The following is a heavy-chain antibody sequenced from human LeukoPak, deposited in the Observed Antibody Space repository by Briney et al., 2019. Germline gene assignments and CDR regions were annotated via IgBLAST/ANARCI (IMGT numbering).Heavy chain of an antibody. J-gene: IGHJ4*02. D-gene: IGHD3-10*01. CDR1: GFTFSSYS. CDR3: ARGGYYGSGSHTSFDY. V-gene: IGHV3-21*01. CDR2: ISSSSSYI. Sequence: GGSLRLSCAASGFTFSSYSMTWVRQAPGKGLEWVSSISSSSSYIYYADSVKGRFTISRDNAKNSLYLQMNSLRAEDTAVYYCARGGYYGSGSHTSFDYWGQGTLVTVSS.